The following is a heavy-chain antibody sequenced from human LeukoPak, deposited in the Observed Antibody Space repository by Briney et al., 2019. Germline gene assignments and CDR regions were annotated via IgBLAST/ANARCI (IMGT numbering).Heavy chain of an antibody. CDR1: GGSFSGYY. D-gene: IGHD5/OR15-5a*01. CDR3: ARSGVYEDYYYGMDV. Sequence: PSETLSLTCAVYGGSFSGYYWSWIRQPPGKGLEWIGYIYYSGSTYYNPSLKSRVTISVDTSKNQFSLKLSSVTAADTAVYYCARSGVYEDYYYGMDVWGQGTTVTVSS. CDR2: IYYSGST. V-gene: IGHV4-30-4*01. J-gene: IGHJ6*02.